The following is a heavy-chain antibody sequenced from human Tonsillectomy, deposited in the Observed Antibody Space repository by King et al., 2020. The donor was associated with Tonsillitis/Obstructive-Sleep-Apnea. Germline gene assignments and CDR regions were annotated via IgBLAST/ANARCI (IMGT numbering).Heavy chain of an antibody. CDR2: INHSGST. D-gene: IGHD2-2*01. Sequence: VQLQQWGAGLLRPSETLSLTCAVYGGSFSGYYWSWIRQPPGKGLEWIGEINHSGSTNYNPSLTSRVTISVDTSKNQFSLKLTSVTAADTAGYYWARENICTEPAVMGGGFDYWGQGTLVTVSS. V-gene: IGHV4-34*01. CDR3: ARENICTEPAVMGGGFDY. J-gene: IGHJ4*02. CDR1: GGSFSGYY.